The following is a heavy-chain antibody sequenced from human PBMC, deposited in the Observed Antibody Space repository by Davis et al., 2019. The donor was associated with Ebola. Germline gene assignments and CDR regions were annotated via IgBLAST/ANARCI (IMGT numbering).Heavy chain of an antibody. CDR1: GGSFSTYY. CDR3: VRDPALVVTGGGWFFGL. V-gene: IGHV3-21*01. J-gene: IGHJ2*01. CDR2: ISSSSNYI. D-gene: IGHD2-21*02. Sequence: PSETLSLTCTVSGGSFSTYYWSWVRQPPGKGLEWVSFISSSSNYIYYADSVKGRFTVSRDNAKNSLYLQMNSLRAEDTAVYYCVRDPALVVTGGGWFFGLWGRGTLVTVSS.